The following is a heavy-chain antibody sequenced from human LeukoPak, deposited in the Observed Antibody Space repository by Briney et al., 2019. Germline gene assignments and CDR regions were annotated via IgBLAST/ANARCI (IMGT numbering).Heavy chain of an antibody. J-gene: IGHJ4*02. Sequence: GGSLRLSCAASGFTFSSYAMSWVRQAPGKGLEWVSAISGSGGSTYYADSVKGRFTISRDNSKNTLYLQMNSLRAEDTAVYYCARERLFHYYDSSGYSHWGQGTLVTVSS. CDR1: GFTFSSYA. D-gene: IGHD3-22*01. V-gene: IGHV3-23*01. CDR2: ISGSGGST. CDR3: ARERLFHYYDSSGYSH.